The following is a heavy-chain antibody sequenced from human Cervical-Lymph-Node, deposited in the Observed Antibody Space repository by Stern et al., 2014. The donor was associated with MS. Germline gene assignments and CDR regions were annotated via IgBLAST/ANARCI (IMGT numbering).Heavy chain of an antibody. J-gene: IGHJ2*01. CDR2: ITGSGSTT. V-gene: IGHV3-23*01. D-gene: IGHD2-21*02. Sequence: VQLLESGGGLVQPGGSLRLSCAASGLAFSTSAMAWVRQPPGKGLDWVSVITGSGSTTLTADSVKGRLTISRDNLKNMMYLRMYSLRFEDTAVYYCATFRSLGVTTPRYFDLWGRGTLVTVSS. CDR3: ATFRSLGVTTPRYFDL. CDR1: GLAFSTSA.